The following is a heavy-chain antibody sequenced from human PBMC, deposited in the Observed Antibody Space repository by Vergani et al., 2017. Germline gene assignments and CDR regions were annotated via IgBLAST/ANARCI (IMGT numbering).Heavy chain of an antibody. J-gene: IGHJ1*01. Sequence: QVHLVESGGGVVQPGRSLRLSCVVSGFTSRYYGMKWFCRAPGKGLEWVAVISYDGTQKYYADSVKGRFTISRDNSKSTLYLQMNSLRTEDTAVYYCATKSCGTPGCQRGYFREWGQGTLVTVSS. V-gene: IGHV3-30*03. CDR3: ATKSCGTPGCQRGYFRE. D-gene: IGHD1-1*01. CDR2: ISYDGTQK. CDR1: GFTSRYYG.